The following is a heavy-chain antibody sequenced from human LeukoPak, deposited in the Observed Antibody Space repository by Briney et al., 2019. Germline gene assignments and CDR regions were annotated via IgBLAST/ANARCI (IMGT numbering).Heavy chain of an antibody. CDR2: INHSGST. D-gene: IGHD3-16*02. CDR1: GGSFSGYD. CDR3: ARGLNLAYDYVWGSYRYTGYFDY. Sequence: PSETLSLTCAVYGGSFSGYDWSWVRQPPGKGLEWIGEINHSGSTNYNPSLKSRGSILVDTSKKQFSLKLSYVPAADTAVYYCARGLNLAYDYVWGSYRYTGYFDYWGQGTLVTVSS. J-gene: IGHJ4*02. V-gene: IGHV4-34*01.